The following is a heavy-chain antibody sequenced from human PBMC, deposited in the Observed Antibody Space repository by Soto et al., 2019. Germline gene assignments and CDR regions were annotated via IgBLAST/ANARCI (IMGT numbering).Heavy chain of an antibody. J-gene: IGHJ4*02. CDR1: GFTFSSYS. CDR3: ARGLMWFGELFSVYFDY. Sequence: GGSLRLSCAASGFTFSSYSMNWVRQAPGKGLEWVSYISSSSSTIYYADSVKGRFTISRDNAKNSLYLQMDSLRAEDTAVYYYARGLMWFGELFSVYFDYWGQGTPVTVSS. V-gene: IGHV3-48*01. D-gene: IGHD3-10*01. CDR2: ISSSSSTI.